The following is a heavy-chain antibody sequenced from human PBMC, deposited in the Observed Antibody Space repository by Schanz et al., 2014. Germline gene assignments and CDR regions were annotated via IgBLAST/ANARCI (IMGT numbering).Heavy chain of an antibody. D-gene: IGHD3-3*01. CDR1: GFTFSSYS. V-gene: IGHV3-48*04. CDR3: ARDKGGYYPFDY. J-gene: IGHJ4*02. CDR2: ISSSSSYT. Sequence: EVQLVESGGGLVQPGGSLRLSCAASGFTFSSYSMNWVRQAPGKGLEWVSYISSSSSYTNYADSVKGRFTISRDNAKNSLYLQMNSLRAEDTAVYYCARDKGGYYPFDYWGQGTLVTVSS.